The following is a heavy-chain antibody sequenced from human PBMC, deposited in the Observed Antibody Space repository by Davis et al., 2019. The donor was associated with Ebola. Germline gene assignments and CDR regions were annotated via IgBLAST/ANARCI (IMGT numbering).Heavy chain of an antibody. J-gene: IGHJ4*02. V-gene: IGHV3-48*02. CDR3: VRQWFGETD. Sequence: GGSLRLSCVASGFTFSTYNMDWVRQAPGKGLEWVANIGSDTHYADSVKGRFTISRDNAKNSLYLQMNSLRDEDTAVYYCVRQWFGETDWGQGTLVTVSS. CDR2: IGSDT. CDR1: GFTFSTYN. D-gene: IGHD3-10*01.